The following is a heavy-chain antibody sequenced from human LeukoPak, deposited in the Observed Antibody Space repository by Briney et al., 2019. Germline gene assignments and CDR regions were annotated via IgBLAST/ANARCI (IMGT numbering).Heavy chain of an antibody. J-gene: IGHJ4*02. CDR3: AKAEGYCSGTWCFRWFDW. CDR1: GYTFTSYY. Sequence: ASVKVSCKASGYTFTSYYMHWVRQAPGQGLEWMGIINPSGGSTSYAQKFQGRVTMTRDTSTSTVYMELSSLRAEDTAVYYCAKAEGYCSGTWCFRWFDWWGQGTLVTVSS. D-gene: IGHD2-15*01. CDR2: INPSGGST. V-gene: IGHV1-46*01.